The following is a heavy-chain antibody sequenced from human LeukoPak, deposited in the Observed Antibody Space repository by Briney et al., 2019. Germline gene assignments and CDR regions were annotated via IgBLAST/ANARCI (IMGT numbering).Heavy chain of an antibody. Sequence: GESLKISCKGSGYSFTSYWIGWVRQMPGKGLEWMGIIYPGDSDTRYSPSFQGQVTLSADKSISTAYLQWSSPKASDTAMYYCARHPIVVVPAVSHYYYYYMDVWGKGTTVTVSS. CDR3: ARHPIVVVPAVSHYYYYYMDV. CDR2: IYPGDSDT. V-gene: IGHV5-51*01. CDR1: GYSFTSYW. D-gene: IGHD2-2*01. J-gene: IGHJ6*03.